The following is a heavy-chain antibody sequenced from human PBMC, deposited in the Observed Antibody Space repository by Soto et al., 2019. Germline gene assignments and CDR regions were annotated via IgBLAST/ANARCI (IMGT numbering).Heavy chain of an antibody. CDR1: GGSISSGDFY. CDR2: IYYSGST. Sequence: SETLSLTCTVSGGSISSGDFYWSWIRQPPGKGLELIGNIYYSGSTYCNPSLRSRAIMSVDTSQNQFSLKLSSLTAADTAVYFCARADDFSDRLDYWGQGALVTVSS. CDR3: ARADDFSDRLDY. J-gene: IGHJ4*02. V-gene: IGHV4-30-4*01. D-gene: IGHD4-17*01.